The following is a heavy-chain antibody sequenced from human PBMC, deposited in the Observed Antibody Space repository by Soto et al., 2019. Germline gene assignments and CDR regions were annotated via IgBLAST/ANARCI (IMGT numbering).Heavy chain of an antibody. CDR2: IIPIFGTS. D-gene: IGHD3-10*01. CDR1: GGTFSSYA. J-gene: IGHJ6*02. Sequence: QVQLVQSGAEVKKPGSSVKVSCKASGGTFSSYAISWVRQAPGQGLEWMGGIIPIFGTSNYAQKFQGRVTITADESTSTAYMGLSSLRSEDTALYYCASGAINMVRGVPTYGMDVWGQGTTVTVSS. CDR3: ASGAINMVRGVPTYGMDV. V-gene: IGHV1-69*01.